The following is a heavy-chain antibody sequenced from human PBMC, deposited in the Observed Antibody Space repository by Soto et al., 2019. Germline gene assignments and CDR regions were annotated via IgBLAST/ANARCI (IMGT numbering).Heavy chain of an antibody. V-gene: IGHV3-23*01. J-gene: IGHJ4*02. Sequence: EVQLLESGGGLVQPGGSLRLSCAASGFTFSSYAMSWVRLAPGKGLEWVSAISGSGGSTYYADSVKGRFTISRDNSKNTLYLQMNSLRAEDTAVYYCATTYDFWSGYTPGDYWGQGTLVTVSS. D-gene: IGHD3-3*01. CDR3: ATTYDFWSGYTPGDY. CDR1: GFTFSSYA. CDR2: ISGSGGST.